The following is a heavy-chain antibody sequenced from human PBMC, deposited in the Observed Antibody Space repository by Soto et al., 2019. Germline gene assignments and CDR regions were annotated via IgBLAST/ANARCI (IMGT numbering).Heavy chain of an antibody. CDR2: ISSSSGTT. CDR1: GFTFSSYS. V-gene: IGHV3-48*01. D-gene: IGHD2-2*01. Sequence: PGGSLRLSCAASGFTFSSYSMNWVRQAPGKGLEWVSYISSSSGTTYYADSVKGRFTISRDNAKNTLYLQMNSLRAEDTAVYYCAKDPETSKYCSSTSCYYTIVGMDVWGQGTTVTVSS. J-gene: IGHJ6*02. CDR3: AKDPETSKYCSSTSCYYTIVGMDV.